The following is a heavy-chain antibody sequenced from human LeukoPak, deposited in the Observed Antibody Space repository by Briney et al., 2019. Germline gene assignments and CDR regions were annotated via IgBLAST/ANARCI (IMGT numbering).Heavy chain of an antibody. D-gene: IGHD3-10*01. V-gene: IGHV1-3*01. CDR1: GYTFTSYA. CDR2: INAGNGNT. J-gene: IGHJ4*02. Sequence: ASVKVSCKASGYTFTSYAMHWVRQAPGQRLEWMGWINAGNGNTKYSQKFQGRVTITRDTSASTAYMELSSLRSEDTAVYYCARRRGYGSGIFYYLDYWRQGALVTVSS. CDR3: ARRRGYGSGIFYYLDY.